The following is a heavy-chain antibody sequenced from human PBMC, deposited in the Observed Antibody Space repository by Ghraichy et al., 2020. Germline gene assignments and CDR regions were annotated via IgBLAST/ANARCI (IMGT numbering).Heavy chain of an antibody. CDR2: IKSKTDGGTT. CDR3: TTGLSTSGRITIFGLDYYMDV. Sequence: GGSLRLSCAASGFTFSNAWISWVRQAPGKGLEWVGRIKSKTDGGTTDYAAPVKGRFTISRDDSKNTLYLQMNSLKTEDTAVYYCTTGLSTSGRITIFGLDYYMDVWGKGTTVTVSS. V-gene: IGHV3-15*01. J-gene: IGHJ6*03. CDR1: GFTFSNAW. D-gene: IGHD3-3*01.